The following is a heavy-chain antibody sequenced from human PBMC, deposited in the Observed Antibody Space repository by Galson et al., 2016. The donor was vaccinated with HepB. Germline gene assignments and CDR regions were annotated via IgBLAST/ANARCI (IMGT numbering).Heavy chain of an antibody. D-gene: IGHD1/OR15-1a*01. CDR3: TKERTTLLTAYNWFDH. CDR2: ISYDGANK. J-gene: IGHJ5*02. Sequence: SLRLSCAASGFTFNSYGMHWVRQAPGKGLEWVAVISYDGANKYYGDSVQGRFTISRDNPRNTLYLQMNSLRAEDTAVYYCTKERTTLLTAYNWFDHWGQGTPVSVSS. V-gene: IGHV3-30*18. CDR1: GFTFNSYG.